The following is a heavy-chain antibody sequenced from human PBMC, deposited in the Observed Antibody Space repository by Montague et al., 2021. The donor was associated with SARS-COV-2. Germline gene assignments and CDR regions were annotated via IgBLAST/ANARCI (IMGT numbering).Heavy chain of an antibody. V-gene: IGHV4-61*02. D-gene: IGHD2-2*01. CDR2: IYTSGST. CDR1: GGSISSGSYY. J-gene: IGHJ6*02. CDR3: AREVYQLPNTYYYYYGMDA. Sequence: TLSLTCTVSGGSISSGSYYWSWIRQPAGKGLEWIGRIYTSGSTNYNPSLKSRVTISVDTSKNQFSLKLSSVIAADTAVYYCAREVYQLPNTYYYYYGMDAWGQGTTVTVSS.